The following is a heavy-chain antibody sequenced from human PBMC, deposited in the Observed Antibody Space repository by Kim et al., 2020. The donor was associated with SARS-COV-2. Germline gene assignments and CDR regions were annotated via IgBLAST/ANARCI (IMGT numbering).Heavy chain of an antibody. V-gene: IGHV4-59*01. Sequence: KSRVTISVETSKNQFSLKLSSVTAADTAVYYCARDLSIAARPDYYYGMDVWGQGTTVTVSS. J-gene: IGHJ6*02. CDR3: ARDLSIAARPDYYYGMDV. D-gene: IGHD6-6*01.